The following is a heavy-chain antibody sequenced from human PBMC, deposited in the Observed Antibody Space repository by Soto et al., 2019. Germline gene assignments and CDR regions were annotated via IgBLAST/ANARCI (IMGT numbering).Heavy chain of an antibody. CDR1: GFTFSSYA. CDR2: ISYDGSIK. V-gene: IGHV3-30*04. Sequence: QVQLVESGGGVVQPGRSLKLSCADSGFTFSSYAMHWVRQAPGKGLEWVAIISYDGSIKYYADSVKGRFTISRDNSKNTLYLQMNSLRAEDTAVYYCARDLSGYGYDYLGQGTLVTVSS. D-gene: IGHD5-18*01. CDR3: ARDLSGYGYDY. J-gene: IGHJ4*02.